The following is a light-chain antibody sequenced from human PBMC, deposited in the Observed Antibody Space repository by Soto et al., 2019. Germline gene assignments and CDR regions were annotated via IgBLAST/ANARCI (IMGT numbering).Light chain of an antibody. V-gene: IGKV3-20*01. Sequence: EIVLTQSPGTLSLSPGERATLSCRASQSVGSTYLAWYQQRPGQAPRLLIYGTSRRATGIPDRFSGSGSGPDFAPTISRLEPEDLAVYYCQQFGRSPLTFGQGTKVEI. CDR3: QQFGRSPLT. CDR2: GTS. J-gene: IGKJ1*01. CDR1: QSVGSTY.